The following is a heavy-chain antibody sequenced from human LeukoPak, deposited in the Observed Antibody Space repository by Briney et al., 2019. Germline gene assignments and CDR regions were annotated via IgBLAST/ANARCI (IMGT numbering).Heavy chain of an antibody. CDR3: ARVSDSSRVRYFDY. CDR1: GGSISSYY. Sequence: SETLSLTCAVSGGSISSYYWSWIRQPPGKGLEWIGYIYYSGSTNYNPSLKSRVTISVDTSKNQFSLKLSSVTAADTAVYYSARVSDSSRVRYFDYWGQGTLVTVSS. V-gene: IGHV4-59*01. J-gene: IGHJ4*02. CDR2: IYYSGST. D-gene: IGHD6-13*01.